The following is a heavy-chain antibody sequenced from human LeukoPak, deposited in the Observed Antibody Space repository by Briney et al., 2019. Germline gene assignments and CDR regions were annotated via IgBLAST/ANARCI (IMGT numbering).Heavy chain of an antibody. J-gene: IGHJ6*02. D-gene: IGHD2-2*01. CDR1: GFTFSSYA. V-gene: IGHV3-30-3*01. CDR2: ISYDGSNK. CDR3: ARVGIVVLSGYGMDV. Sequence: GGSLRLSCAASGFTFSSYAMHWVRQAPGKGLEWVAVISYDGSNKNYADSVKGRFTISRDNSKNTLYLQMNSLRAEDTAVYYCARVGIVVLSGYGMDVWGQGTTVTVSS.